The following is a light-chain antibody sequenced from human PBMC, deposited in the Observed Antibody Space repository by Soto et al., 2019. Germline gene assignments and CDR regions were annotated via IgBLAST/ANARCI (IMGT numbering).Light chain of an antibody. J-gene: IGLJ3*02. V-gene: IGLV1-47*01. CDR3: AAWDDSLSSWV. CDR1: SSNIGTNY. Sequence: QAVVTQPPSASGTPGQRVAISCSGSSSNIGTNYVYWYQQFPGTAPKLLIYTNNQRPSGVPDRFSGSKSGTSASLAISGLRSEDEADYYCAAWDDSLSSWVFGGGTKVTVL. CDR2: TNN.